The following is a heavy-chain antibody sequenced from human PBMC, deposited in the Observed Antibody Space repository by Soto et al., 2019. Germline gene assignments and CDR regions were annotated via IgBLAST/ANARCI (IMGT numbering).Heavy chain of an antibody. CDR1: GYTFTSYG. Sequence: ASVKVSCKASGYTFTSYGISWVRQAPGQGLEWMGWISAYNGNTNYAQKLQGRVAMTTDTSTSTAYMELRSLRSDDTAVYYCARDPMYSSSWYLGYWGQGTLVTVSS. V-gene: IGHV1-18*04. J-gene: IGHJ4*02. D-gene: IGHD6-13*01. CDR2: ISAYNGNT. CDR3: ARDPMYSSSWYLGY.